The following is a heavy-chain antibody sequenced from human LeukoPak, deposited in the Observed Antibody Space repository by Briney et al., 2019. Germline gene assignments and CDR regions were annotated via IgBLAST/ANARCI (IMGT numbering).Heavy chain of an antibody. J-gene: IGHJ6*03. Sequence: SETLSLTCTVSGGSVSSSSYYWGWIRQPPGKGLEWIGSIYFSGSTYYNPSLKSRVTISVDTSKNQFSLKLGSVTAADTAVYYCARENCSGGSCYSIYYYYYMDVWGKGTTVTVSS. V-gene: IGHV4-39*07. CDR2: IYFSGST. CDR1: GGSVSSSSYY. D-gene: IGHD2-15*01. CDR3: ARENCSGGSCYSIYYYYYMDV.